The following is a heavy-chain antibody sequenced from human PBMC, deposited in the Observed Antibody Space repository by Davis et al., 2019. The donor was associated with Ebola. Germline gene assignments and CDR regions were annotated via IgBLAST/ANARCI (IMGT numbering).Heavy chain of an antibody. CDR3: AKGADSGGYYDKMYYYYGMDV. D-gene: IGHD3-22*01. V-gene: IGHV3-48*03. Sequence: PGGSLRLSCATSGFNFRSYEFNWVRQAPGKGLEWVSYISSRADSIYYSDSVKGRFTISRDNSKNSVYLDMGSLRAEDTAIYYCAKGADSGGYYDKMYYYYGMDVWGQGTTVAVSS. CDR2: ISSRADSI. CDR1: GFNFRSYE. J-gene: IGHJ6*02.